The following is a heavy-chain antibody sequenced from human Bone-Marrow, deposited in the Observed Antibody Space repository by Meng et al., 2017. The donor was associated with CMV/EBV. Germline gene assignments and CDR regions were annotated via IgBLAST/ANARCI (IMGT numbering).Heavy chain of an antibody. CDR3: ARGRGDNWYYYGMDV. J-gene: IGHJ6*02. CDR2: ISSSGSTT. V-gene: IGHV3-11*04. Sequence: GESLKISCAASGFIVSSNYMRWVRQAPGKGLEWVLYISSSGSTTYYADSVKGRFTISRDNAKKSLYLQMNSLRAEDTAVYYCARGRGDNWYYYGMDVWGQGPTVTVSS. D-gene: IGHD1-1*01. CDR1: GFIVSSNY.